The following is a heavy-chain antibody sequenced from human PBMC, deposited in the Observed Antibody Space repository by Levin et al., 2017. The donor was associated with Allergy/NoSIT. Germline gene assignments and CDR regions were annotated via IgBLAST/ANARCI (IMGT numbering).Heavy chain of an antibody. CDR2: IYNSGTT. CDR1: GGSLSSYS. V-gene: IGHV4-59*01. D-gene: IGHD4-17*01. Sequence: AGGSLRLSCTVSGGSLSSYSWSWIRQLPGRGLEWVGYIYNSGTTNYNSALMSRLTMSLDTSNNQFSLKLRSVTTADTAIYYCASLRPGNYYYYGFDVWGQGATVTVSS. CDR3: ASLRPGNYYYYGFDV. J-gene: IGHJ6*02.